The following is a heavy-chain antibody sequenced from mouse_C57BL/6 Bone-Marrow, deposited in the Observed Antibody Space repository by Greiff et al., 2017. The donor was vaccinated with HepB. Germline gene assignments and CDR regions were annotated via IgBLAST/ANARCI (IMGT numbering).Heavy chain of an antibody. V-gene: IGHV6-3*01. CDR1: GFTFSNYW. Sequence: EVKLMESGGGLVQPGGSMKLSCVASGFTFSNYWMNWVRQSPEKGLEWVAQIRLKSDNYATHYAESVKGRFTISRDDSKSSVYLQMNNLRAEDTGIYYCTRYSNGFDYWGQGTTLTVSS. CDR2: IRLKSDNYAT. D-gene: IGHD2-5*01. J-gene: IGHJ2*01. CDR3: TRYSNGFDY.